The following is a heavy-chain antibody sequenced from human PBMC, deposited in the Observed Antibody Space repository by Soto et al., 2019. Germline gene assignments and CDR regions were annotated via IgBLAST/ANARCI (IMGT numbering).Heavy chain of an antibody. Sequence: ASVKVSCKASGYTFTSYYMHWVRQAPGQGLEWMGIINPSGGSTSYAQKFQGRVTMTRDTSTSTVYMELSSLRSEDTAVYYCARQGIEYGDYELSEYYFDYWGQGTLVTVSS. CDR1: GYTFTSYY. CDR3: ARQGIEYGDYELSEYYFDY. V-gene: IGHV1-46*01. D-gene: IGHD4-17*01. CDR2: INPSGGST. J-gene: IGHJ4*02.